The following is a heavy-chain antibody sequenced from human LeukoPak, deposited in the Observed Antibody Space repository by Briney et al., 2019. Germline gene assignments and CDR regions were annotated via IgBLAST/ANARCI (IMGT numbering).Heavy chain of an antibody. CDR1: GYTFTGYH. V-gene: IGHV1-2*02. CDR3: ARVWNYHDSSGYLEYFQE. CDR2: INPNTGDT. D-gene: IGHD3-22*01. J-gene: IGHJ1*01. Sequence: ASVKVSCKASGYTFTGYHMHWVRQAPGQGLEWMGWINPNTGDTNYAQKFQGRVTMTRDTSISTAYMELSSLRSDDAAVYYCARVWNYHDSSGYLEYFQEWGQGTLVTVSS.